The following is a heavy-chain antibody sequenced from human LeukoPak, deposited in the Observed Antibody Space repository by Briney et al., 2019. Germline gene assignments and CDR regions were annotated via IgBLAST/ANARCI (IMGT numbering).Heavy chain of an antibody. J-gene: IGHJ4*02. CDR2: IYSGGST. V-gene: IGHV3-66*01. Sequence: GGSLRLSCAASGFTVSSNYMSWVRQAPGKGLEWVSVIYSGGSTYYADSVKGRFTISRDNSKNTLYLQMNSLRAEDTAVYHCARVRGRRWFGELYFDYWGQGTLVTVSS. CDR1: GFTVSSNY. D-gene: IGHD3-10*01. CDR3: ARVRGRRWFGELYFDY.